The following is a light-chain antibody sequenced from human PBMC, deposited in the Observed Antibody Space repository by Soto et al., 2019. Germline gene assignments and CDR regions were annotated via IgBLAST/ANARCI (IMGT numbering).Light chain of an antibody. CDR2: EVS. CDR3: SSYAGSNNFGVV. Sequence: QSALTQPPSASGSPGQSVTISCTGTSSDVGGYNYVSWYQQHPGKAPKLMIYEVSKRPSGVPDRFSGSKSGNTASLTVSGLQAEDESDYYCSSYAGSNNFGVVFGGGTTLPVL. V-gene: IGLV2-8*01. J-gene: IGLJ2*01. CDR1: SSDVGGYNY.